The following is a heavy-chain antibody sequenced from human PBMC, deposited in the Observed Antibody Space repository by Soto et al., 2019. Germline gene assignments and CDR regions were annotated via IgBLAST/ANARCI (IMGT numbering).Heavy chain of an antibody. J-gene: IGHJ4*02. V-gene: IGHV1-45*02. CDR2: ITPFNGNT. CDR1: GYTFTYRY. CDR3: SATGYHSL. Sequence: QMQLVQSGAEVKKTGSSVKVSCKASGYTFTYRYLHWVRQAPGQALEWMGWITPFNGNTNYAQKCQDRVTINRERSMSTAYMELSSLRSEDTAMYYCSATGYHSLWGQGTLVTVSS. D-gene: IGHD5-12*01.